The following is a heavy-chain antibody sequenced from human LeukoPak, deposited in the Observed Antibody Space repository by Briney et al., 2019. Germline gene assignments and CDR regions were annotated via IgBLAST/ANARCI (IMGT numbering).Heavy chain of an antibody. CDR2: ISAYNGNT. Sequence: ASVKVSFKASGYTFTSFGISWVRQAPGQGPEWEGWISAYNGNTNYVQNLQGRVTMTTDTSTNTAYMELRSLRSDDTAVYYCARDLGEDTTMIFFDYWGQGTPVTVSS. CDR1: GYTFTSFG. D-gene: IGHD5-18*01. V-gene: IGHV1-18*01. J-gene: IGHJ4*02. CDR3: ARDLGEDTTMIFFDY.